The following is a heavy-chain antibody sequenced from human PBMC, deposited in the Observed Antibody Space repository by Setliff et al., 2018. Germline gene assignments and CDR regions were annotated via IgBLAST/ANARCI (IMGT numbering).Heavy chain of an antibody. Sequence: SETLSLTCTVSGVSISANHYWGWIRQPPGKGLEWIGSISYGGNTYYNPSLNSRVTMSVDTSRNQFSLHLISVTAADTAVYYCARHVGTRSRGYNYYYYFMDVWGKGTTVTVSS. CDR2: ISYGGNT. V-gene: IGHV4-39*01. D-gene: IGHD3-10*01. CDR1: GVSISANHY. CDR3: ARHVGTRSRGYNYYYYFMDV. J-gene: IGHJ6*03.